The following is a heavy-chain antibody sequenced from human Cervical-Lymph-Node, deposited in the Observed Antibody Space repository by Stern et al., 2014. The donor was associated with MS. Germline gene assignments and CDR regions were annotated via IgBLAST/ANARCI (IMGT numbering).Heavy chain of an antibody. J-gene: IGHJ4*02. CDR1: GGSISSVGYY. V-gene: IGHV4-31*03. D-gene: IGHD3-16*01. Sequence: QVQLQESGPGLVKPSQTLSLTCTVSGGSISSVGYYWTWIRQPPGKGLEWIGYSYHRGSTYYNPSPKSRASISVDTSKNQFSLKVTSVTAADTALYYCARSDRLWGSIDYWGQGTLVTVSS. CDR3: ARSDRLWGSIDY. CDR2: SYHRGST.